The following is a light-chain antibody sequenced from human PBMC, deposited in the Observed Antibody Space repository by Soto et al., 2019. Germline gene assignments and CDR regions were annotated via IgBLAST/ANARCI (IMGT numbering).Light chain of an antibody. CDR2: AAS. Sequence: DLQMTQSPSSLSASVGDRVTITCRASQSISTYLNWYQQKPGKAPKLLIYAASSLQSGVPSRFSGSGSGTDFTLTISSLQPEDFATYYCQQYDSSSGYTFGQGTKLEIK. CDR3: QQYDSSSGYT. CDR1: QSISTY. J-gene: IGKJ2*01. V-gene: IGKV1-39*01.